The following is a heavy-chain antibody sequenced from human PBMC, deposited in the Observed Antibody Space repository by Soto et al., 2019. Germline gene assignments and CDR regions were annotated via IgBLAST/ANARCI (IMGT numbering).Heavy chain of an antibody. J-gene: IGHJ4*02. Sequence: QVQLVQSGAEVKKPGSSVNVSCRASGGTFSSYAINWVRQAPGQGLEWMGGIIPVLGTEDYSQKFQGRVTITADESTSTAYMELSSLRSEDAAVYYCATGTAGDSSGYWVYWGQGTLVTVSS. V-gene: IGHV1-69*01. CDR1: GGTFSSYA. D-gene: IGHD3-22*01. CDR3: ATGTAGDSSGYWVY. CDR2: IIPVLGTE.